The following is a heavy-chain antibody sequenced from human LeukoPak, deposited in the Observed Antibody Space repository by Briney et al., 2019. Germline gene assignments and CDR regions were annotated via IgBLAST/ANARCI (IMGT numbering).Heavy chain of an antibody. D-gene: IGHD2-15*01. CDR2: ISGSGGST. Sequence: PGGSLRLSCAASGFTFSSYAMSWVRQAPGKGLEWVSAISGSGGSTYYADSVKGRFTISRDNSKNTLYLQMNSLRAEDTAVYYCAKDRRRYCSGGSCYQSDYCGQGTLVTVSS. J-gene: IGHJ4*02. CDR3: AKDRRRYCSGGSCYQSDY. CDR1: GFTFSSYA. V-gene: IGHV3-23*01.